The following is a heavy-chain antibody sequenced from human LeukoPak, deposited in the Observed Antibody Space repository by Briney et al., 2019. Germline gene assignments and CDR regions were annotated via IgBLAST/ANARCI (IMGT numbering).Heavy chain of an antibody. V-gene: IGHV4-39*01. D-gene: IGHD1-26*01. CDR3: VRRLSGSFSDY. CDR1: GGSISSSSYH. CDR2: ILYSGST. J-gene: IGHJ4*02. Sequence: PSETLSLTCTVSGGSISSSSYHCGWIRQPPGKGLEWIGTILYSGSTSYNPSLKSRVTISVDTSKNQFSLKLSSVTAADTAVYYCVRRLSGSFSDYWGQGILVTVSS.